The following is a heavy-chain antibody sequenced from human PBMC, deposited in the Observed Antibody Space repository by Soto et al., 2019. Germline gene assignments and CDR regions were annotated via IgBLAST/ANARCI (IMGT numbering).Heavy chain of an antibody. CDR3: ARTHGYRPLKNWFDP. V-gene: IGHV4-34*01. CDR2: INHSGST. CDR1: GGSFSGYY. Sequence: SETLSLTCAVYGGSFSGYYWSWIRQPPGKGLEWIGEINHSGSTNYNPSLESRVTISVDTSKNQFSLKLSSVTAADTAVYYCARTHGYRPLKNWFDPWGQGTLVTVSS. J-gene: IGHJ5*02. D-gene: IGHD5-18*01.